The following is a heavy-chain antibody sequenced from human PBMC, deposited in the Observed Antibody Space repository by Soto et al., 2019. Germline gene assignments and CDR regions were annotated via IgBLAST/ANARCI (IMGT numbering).Heavy chain of an antibody. Sequence: GGSLRLSCAASGFTFSSYAMHWVRQAPGKGLEWVAVISYDGSNKYYADSVKGRFTISRDNSKNTLYLQMNSLRAEDTAVYYCARDQVPLWIQLWSPWEQHTSGIDYWGQGTLVTVSS. D-gene: IGHD5-18*01. J-gene: IGHJ4*02. V-gene: IGHV3-30-3*01. CDR3: ARDQVPLWIQLWSPWEQHTSGIDY. CDR1: GFTFSSYA. CDR2: ISYDGSNK.